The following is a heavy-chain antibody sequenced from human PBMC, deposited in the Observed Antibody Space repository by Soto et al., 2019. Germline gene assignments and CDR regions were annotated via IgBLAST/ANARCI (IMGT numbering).Heavy chain of an antibody. D-gene: IGHD2-15*01. CDR1: VYSFTRYV. CDR3: AREGYCSSGSCALYSHDFCGLAL. J-gene: IGHJ6*02. V-gene: IGHV1-18*01. Sequence: QVQLVQSGPEVKTPGASVKVSCKASVYSFTRYVISWVRQAPGQGREWMGWISIYNENTNYVQKFEARVTMTRDTFTSTVYMELRRLTSDDTALYYCAREGYCSSGSCALYSHDFCGLALWGQGTAVTVSS. CDR2: ISIYNENT.